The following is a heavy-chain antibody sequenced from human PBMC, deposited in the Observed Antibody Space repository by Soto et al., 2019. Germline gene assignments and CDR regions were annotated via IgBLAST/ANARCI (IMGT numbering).Heavy chain of an antibody. Sequence: GGSLRLSCAASGFTFSSYAMNWVRQAPGKGLEWVSAIGTTGDTYYAGSVKGRFTISRENAKNSLYLQMDSLRAGDTAVYYCARGHHYSSSLSYGMDVWGQGTTVTVSS. CDR1: GFTFSSYA. CDR3: ARGHHYSSSLSYGMDV. CDR2: IGTTGDT. D-gene: IGHD6-6*01. J-gene: IGHJ6*02. V-gene: IGHV3-13*01.